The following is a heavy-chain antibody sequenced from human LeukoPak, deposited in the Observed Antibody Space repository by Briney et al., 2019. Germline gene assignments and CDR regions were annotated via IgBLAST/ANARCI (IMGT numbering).Heavy chain of an antibody. Sequence: SETLSLTCTVSGGSISSYYWSWIRQPPGKGLEWIGYIYYTGNTNYNPSLKSRVTISVDTSKSQFSLNLSSVTAADTAIYYCARLGGATSPFGYWGQGTLVTVSS. J-gene: IGHJ4*02. V-gene: IGHV4-59*08. CDR2: IYYTGNT. D-gene: IGHD1-26*01. CDR1: GGSISSYY. CDR3: ARLGGATSPFGY.